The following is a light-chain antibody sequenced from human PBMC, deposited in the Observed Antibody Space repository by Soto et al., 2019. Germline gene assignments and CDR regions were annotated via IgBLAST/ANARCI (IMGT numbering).Light chain of an antibody. CDR2: SSS. V-gene: IGKV1-39*01. J-gene: IGKJ4*01. CDR1: QSIISY. CDR3: QQTYSTLT. Sequence: DIQMTQSPSSLSASVGDRVTIACWASQSIISYLSWYQHKPGKAPKVLIYSSSILQSGVPSRFSGSGSGTDFTLTITSLQPEDFATYYCQQTYSTLTFGGGTKVEIK.